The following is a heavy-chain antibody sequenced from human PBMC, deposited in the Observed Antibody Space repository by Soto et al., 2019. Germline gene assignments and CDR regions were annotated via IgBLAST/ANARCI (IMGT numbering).Heavy chain of an antibody. V-gene: IGHV1-69*01. J-gene: IGHJ6*02. Sequence: QVQLVQSGAEVKKPGSSVKVSCKASGGAFRSYAISWVRQAPGQGLEWLGGIIPIFDTANYAQKFQGRVTITADESTSTAYMELSSVTAEDTAVYYCARDQGTVVNLNPDYGMDVWGQGTTVTVSS. CDR1: GGAFRSYA. CDR2: IIPIFDTA. D-gene: IGHD4-17*01. CDR3: ARDQGTVVNLNPDYGMDV.